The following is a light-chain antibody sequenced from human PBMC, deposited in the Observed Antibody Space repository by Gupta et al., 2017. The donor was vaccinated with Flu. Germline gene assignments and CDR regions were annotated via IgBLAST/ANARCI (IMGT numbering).Light chain of an antibody. CDR2: RDH. Sequence: QSVLTQPPSASGTPGQRVTISCSGRSSSIGSNTENWYQQLPGAAPKLLIFRDHQRPSGVPDRFSGSKPGTSASLAISGLQSEDEAEYYCATWDDGLNGPVFGGGTKVTVL. CDR3: ATWDDGLNGPV. V-gene: IGLV1-44*01. CDR1: SSSIGSNT. J-gene: IGLJ3*02.